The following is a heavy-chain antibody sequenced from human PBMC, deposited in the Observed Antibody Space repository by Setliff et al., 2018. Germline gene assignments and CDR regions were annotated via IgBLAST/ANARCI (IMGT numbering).Heavy chain of an antibody. CDR1: GFTFSTYW. CDR3: ARPSLWFGEFSNWFDP. CDR2: IKHDGSEK. Sequence: LRLSCTSSGFTFSTYWMSWVRQAPGKGLEWVANIKHDGSEKNYVDSVKGRFTISRDNAENSLYLQMNSLRAEDTAVYYCARPSLWFGEFSNWFDPWGQGTLVTV. D-gene: IGHD3-10*01. J-gene: IGHJ5*02. V-gene: IGHV3-7*01.